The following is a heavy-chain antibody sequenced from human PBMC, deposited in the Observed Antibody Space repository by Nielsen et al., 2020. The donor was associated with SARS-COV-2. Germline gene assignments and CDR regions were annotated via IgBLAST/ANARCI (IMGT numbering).Heavy chain of an antibody. CDR2: IKQDGSEK. D-gene: IGHD2-21*02. CDR3: ARSLYCGGDCYSPYYFDF. Sequence: WIRQPPGKGLEWVANIKQDGSEKYYVDSVKGRFTISRDNAKNSLYLQMNSLRAEDTAVYYCARSLYCGGDCYSPYYFDFWGRGTLVTVSS. J-gene: IGHJ4*02. V-gene: IGHV3-7*01.